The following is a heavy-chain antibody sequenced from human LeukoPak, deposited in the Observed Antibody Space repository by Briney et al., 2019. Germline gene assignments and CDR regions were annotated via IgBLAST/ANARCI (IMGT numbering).Heavy chain of an antibody. Sequence: EASVKVSCKTSGYIFGHNGISWVRQAPGQGPEWMGWISAYYGDTKYAQKFQGRVTMTRDTSTSTVYMELRSLRSEDTAVYYCARGYYDSSGYYYELDYWGQGTLVTVSS. CDR2: ISAYYGDT. CDR3: ARGYYDSSGYYYELDY. D-gene: IGHD3-22*01. CDR1: GYIFGHNG. J-gene: IGHJ4*02. V-gene: IGHV1-18*01.